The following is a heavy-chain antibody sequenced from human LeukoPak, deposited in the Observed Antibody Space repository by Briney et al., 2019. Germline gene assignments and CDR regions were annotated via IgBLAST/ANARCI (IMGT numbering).Heavy chain of an antibody. J-gene: IGHJ4*02. CDR1: GFPFSDYW. Sequence: GGSLRLSCAASGFPFSDYWMDWVRQAPGKGMEWVANIKQDGSEQYYADSVKGRFTISRDNAKNSLYLQMNSLRAEDTAVYYCSTSLNYWAQGALVTVSS. CDR2: IKQDGSEQ. V-gene: IGHV3-7*01. CDR3: STSLNY.